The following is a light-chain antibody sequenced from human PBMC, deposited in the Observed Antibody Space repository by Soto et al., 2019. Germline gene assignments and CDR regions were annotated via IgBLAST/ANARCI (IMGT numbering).Light chain of an antibody. Sequence: EIVLTQSPATLSLSPGERATLSCRASQSLSSYLAWYQQKPGQAPRLLIYDASNRATGIPARFSGSGSATAFTLTTSSLQSADFAVYYCQQYTNWPPITFGQGTRLEIK. V-gene: IGKV3-11*01. CDR3: QQYTNWPPIT. J-gene: IGKJ5*01. CDR2: DAS. CDR1: QSLSSY.